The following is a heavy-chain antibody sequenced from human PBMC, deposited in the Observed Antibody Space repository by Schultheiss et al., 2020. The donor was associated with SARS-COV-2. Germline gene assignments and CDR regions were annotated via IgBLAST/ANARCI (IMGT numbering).Heavy chain of an antibody. D-gene: IGHD3-3*01. V-gene: IGHV4-34*01. CDR3: ASEAGDFWSGYNYCSDY. CDR1: GESFNGFS. J-gene: IGHJ4*02. Sequence: SETLSLTCAVYGESFNGFSWTWIRQSPGKGLEWIGKINHSGSTNYNPSLKSRVTISVDTSKNQFSLKLSSVTAADTAVYYCASEAGDFWSGYNYCSDYWGLGTLVTVSS. CDR2: INHSGST.